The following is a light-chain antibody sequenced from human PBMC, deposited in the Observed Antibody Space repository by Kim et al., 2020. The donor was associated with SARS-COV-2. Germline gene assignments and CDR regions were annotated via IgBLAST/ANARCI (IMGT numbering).Light chain of an antibody. CDR2: AAS. V-gene: IGKV1-39*01. J-gene: IGKJ3*01. CDR3: QQSYITPFT. CDR1: QSISSH. Sequence: DIQMTQSPSSLSASVGDRVTITCRTSQSISSHLNWYHQKPGRAPKLLIYAASTLQGGVPSRFSGSGSETDFTLTISSLQPEDFGTSFCQQSYITPFTFGPATKVDIK.